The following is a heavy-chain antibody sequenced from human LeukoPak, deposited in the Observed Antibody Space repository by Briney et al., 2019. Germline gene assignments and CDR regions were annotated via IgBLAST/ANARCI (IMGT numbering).Heavy chain of an antibody. CDR1: GGTFSSYA. V-gene: IGHV1-69*01. D-gene: IGHD1-14*01. CDR2: IIPIFGTA. J-gene: IGHJ4*02. CDR3: ARGHRGYFDY. Sequence: GASVKVSCKASGGTFSSYAISWVRQAPGQGLEWTGGIIPIFGTANYAQKFQGRVTITADESTSTAYMELSSLRSEDTAVYYCARGHRGYFDYWGQGTLVTVSS.